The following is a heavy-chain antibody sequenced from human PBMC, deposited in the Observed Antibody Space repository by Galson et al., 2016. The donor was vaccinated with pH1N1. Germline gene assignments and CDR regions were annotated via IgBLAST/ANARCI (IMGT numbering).Heavy chain of an antibody. CDR1: GFTFTTYS. V-gene: IGHV3-48*04. D-gene: IGHD2-2*01. Sequence: SLRLSCAASGFTFTTYSMSWVRQAPGKGLEWVSYINNRGNIMYYADSVKGRFTISRDNAKNSLYLQMNSLRAEDTAIYYCARDQAFSVSHQLDFWGQGSLVTVSS. J-gene: IGHJ4*02. CDR3: ARDQAFSVSHQLDF. CDR2: INNRGNIM.